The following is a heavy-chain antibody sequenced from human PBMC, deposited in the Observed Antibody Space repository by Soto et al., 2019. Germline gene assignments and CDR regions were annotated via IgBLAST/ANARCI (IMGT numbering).Heavy chain of an antibody. CDR1: GFTFSSYA. V-gene: IGHV3-23*01. D-gene: IGHD1-7*01. J-gene: IGHJ5*02. Sequence: EVQLLESGGGLVQPGGSLRLSCAASGFTFSSYAMSWVRQAPGKGLEWVSAISGSGGSTYYADSVQGRFTISRDNSKNTLYLQRNSLRAEDTAVYYGAKEGNWNYRYNWFDPWGQGTLVTVSS. CDR3: AKEGNWNYRYNWFDP. CDR2: ISGSGGST.